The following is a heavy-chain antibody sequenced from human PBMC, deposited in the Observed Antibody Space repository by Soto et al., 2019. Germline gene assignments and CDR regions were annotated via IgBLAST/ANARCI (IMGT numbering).Heavy chain of an antibody. V-gene: IGHV1-69*12. J-gene: IGHJ6*02. CDR1: GGTFSSYA. CDR2: IIPIFGTA. CDR3: ARDIPRSSVYYYGMDV. Sequence: QVQLVQSGAEVKKPGSSVKVSCKASGGTFSSYAISWVRQAPGQGLEWMGGIIPIFGTANYAQKFQGRVTITADESTSTAYMEPSSLRSEDTAVYYCARDIPRSSVYYYGMDVWGQGTTVTVSS. D-gene: IGHD6-6*01.